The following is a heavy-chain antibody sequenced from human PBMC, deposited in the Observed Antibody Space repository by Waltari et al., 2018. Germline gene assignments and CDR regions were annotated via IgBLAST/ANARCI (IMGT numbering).Heavy chain of an antibody. CDR2: IYYSGST. CDR1: GGSISSYY. J-gene: IGHJ4*02. D-gene: IGHD1-26*01. V-gene: IGHV4-59*01. CDR3: ARDSGSYSGVDY. Sequence: QVQLQESGPGLVKPSETLSLTCTVSGGSISSYYWSWIRQPPGKGLEWIGYIYYSGSTNYNPSLKSRVTISVDTSKNQFSLKLSSVTAADTAVYYCARDSGSYSGVDYWGQGTLVTVSS.